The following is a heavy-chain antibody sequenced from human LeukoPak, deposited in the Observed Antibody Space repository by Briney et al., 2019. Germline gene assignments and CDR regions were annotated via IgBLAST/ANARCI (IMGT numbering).Heavy chain of an antibody. J-gene: IGHJ4*02. CDR3: ARDPDTSSKVDY. CDR2: ISR. Sequence: PGGSLRLSCAASGFTFSDHYMSWVRQTPGKGLEWVSRISRDTGSVKGRFTISRDNTKNSLYLQMNSLRVDDTAVYYCARDPDTSSKVDYWGQGTLVTVSS. V-gene: IGHV3-69-1*01. CDR1: GFTFSDHY. D-gene: IGHD6-6*01.